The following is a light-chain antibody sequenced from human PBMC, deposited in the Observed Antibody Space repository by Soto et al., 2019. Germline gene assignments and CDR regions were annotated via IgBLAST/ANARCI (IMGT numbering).Light chain of an antibody. CDR3: SSFTTSYFYV. V-gene: IGLV2-14*01. J-gene: IGLJ1*01. CDR2: GVT. Sequence: QSVLTQPASVSGSPGQSITISCTGSGSDIGAYTYVSWYQQHPGKAPKLLIHGVTRRPSGVSSRFSASKSAYTASLTISGLQAEEEANYYCSSFTTSYFYVFGPGTKVTVL. CDR1: GSDIGAYTY.